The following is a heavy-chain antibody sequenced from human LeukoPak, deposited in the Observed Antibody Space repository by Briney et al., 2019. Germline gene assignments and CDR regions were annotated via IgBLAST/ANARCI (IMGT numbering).Heavy chain of an antibody. Sequence: GGSLRLSCEASGSGFTFGNFAMSWVRQAPGNGLEWVSGISGSGYYTYYADSVKGRFTISRDNSKNTLYIQMNSLRAEDTAVYYCAKDGSWGDYYFYFYMDVWGKGTTVTVSS. CDR1: GSGFTFGNFA. J-gene: IGHJ6*03. CDR3: AKDGSWGDYYFYFYMDV. V-gene: IGHV3-23*01. D-gene: IGHD3-16*01. CDR2: ISGSGYYT.